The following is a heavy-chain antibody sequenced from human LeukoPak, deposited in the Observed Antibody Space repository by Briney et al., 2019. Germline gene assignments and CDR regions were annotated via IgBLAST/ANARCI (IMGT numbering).Heavy chain of an antibody. CDR1: GGSISSSSYY. CDR3: ARDPVVVVPAAIGHGAFDI. D-gene: IGHD2-2*01. CDR2: IYYSGST. V-gene: IGHV4-39*07. J-gene: IGHJ3*02. Sequence: PSETLSLTCTVSGGSISSSSYYWGWIRQPPGKGLEWIGRIYYSGSTYYNPSLKSRVTISVDTSKNQFSLKLSSATAADTAVYYCARDPVVVVPAAIGHGAFDIWGQGTMVTVSS.